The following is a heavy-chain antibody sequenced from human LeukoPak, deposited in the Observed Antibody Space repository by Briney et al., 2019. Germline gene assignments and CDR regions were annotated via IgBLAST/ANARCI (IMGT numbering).Heavy chain of an antibody. CDR3: AREVYSSSWSYYFDY. J-gene: IGHJ4*02. D-gene: IGHD6-13*01. V-gene: IGHV3-21*01. Sequence: SGGSLGLSCAASGFTFSSYSMNWVRQAPGKGLEWVSSISSSSSYIYYADSVKGRFTISRDNAKNSLYLQMNSLRAEDTAVYYCAREVYSSSWSYYFDYWGQGTLVTVSS. CDR2: ISSSSSYI. CDR1: GFTFSSYS.